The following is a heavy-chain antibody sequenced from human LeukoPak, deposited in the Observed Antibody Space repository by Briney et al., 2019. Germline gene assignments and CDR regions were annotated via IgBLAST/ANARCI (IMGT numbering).Heavy chain of an antibody. CDR2: ISSSSSTI. V-gene: IGHV3-48*01. J-gene: IGHJ4*02. Sequence: PGGSLRLSCAASGFTFGSHAISWVRQAPGKGLEWVSYISSSSSTIYYADSVKGRFTISRDNAKNSLYLQMNSLRAEDTAVYYCARDEEGGYWGQGTLVTVSS. CDR3: ARDEEGGY. CDR1: GFTFGSHA.